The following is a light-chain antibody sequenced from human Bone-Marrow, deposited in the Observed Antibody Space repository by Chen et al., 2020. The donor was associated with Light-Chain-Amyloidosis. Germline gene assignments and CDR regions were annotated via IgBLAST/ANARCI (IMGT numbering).Light chain of an antibody. CDR3: CSYAGSYTFEV. CDR1: SSDVGGYNY. CDR2: DVI. Sequence: SALTQPRSVPGSPGQSVTISCTGPSSDVGGYNYVSWYQQHPGKAPKLMIYDVIKRPSGVPDRFSCSKSGDTASLTISGLQAEDEADYYCCSYAGSYTFEVFGGGTKLTVL. J-gene: IGLJ2*01. V-gene: IGLV2-11*01.